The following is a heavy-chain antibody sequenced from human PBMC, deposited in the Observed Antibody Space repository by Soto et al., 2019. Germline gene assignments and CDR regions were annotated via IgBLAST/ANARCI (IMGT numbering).Heavy chain of an antibody. CDR3: ARLIKYDSPHLDY. Sequence: PSETLSLTCTVSGGSISSYYWSLLRQPPGKGLEWIGYIYYSGSTNYNPSLKSRVTISVDTSKNQFSLKLSSVTAADTAVYYCARLIKYDSPHLDYWGQGTLVTVSS. CDR2: IYYSGST. J-gene: IGHJ4*02. CDR1: GGSISSYY. D-gene: IGHD1-1*01. V-gene: IGHV4-59*08.